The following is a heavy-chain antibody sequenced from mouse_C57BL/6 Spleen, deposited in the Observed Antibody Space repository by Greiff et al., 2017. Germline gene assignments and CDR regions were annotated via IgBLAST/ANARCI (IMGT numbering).Heavy chain of an antibody. V-gene: IGHV1-4*01. CDR3: ASYYYGSSPFAY. CDR2: INPSSGYT. Sequence: VKLMESGAELARPGASVKMSCKASGYTFTSYTIHWVKQRPGQGLEWIGYINPSSGYTKYNQKFKDKATLTADKSSSTAYMQLSSLTSEDSAVYYCASYYYGSSPFAYWGQGTLVTVSA. CDR1: GYTFTSYT. D-gene: IGHD1-1*01. J-gene: IGHJ3*01.